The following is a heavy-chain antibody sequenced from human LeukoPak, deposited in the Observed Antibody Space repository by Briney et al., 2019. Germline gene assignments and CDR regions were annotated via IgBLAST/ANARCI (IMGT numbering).Heavy chain of an antibody. V-gene: IGHV1-69*05. CDR2: IIPIFGTA. CDR1: GGTFSSYA. CDR3: ARGFYYDSSGYYLGPIDY. Sequence: SVKVSSKASGGTFSSYAISWVRQAPGQGLEWMGGIIPIFGTANYARKFQGRVTITTDESTSTAYMELSSLRSEDTAVYYCARGFYYDSSGYYLGPIDYWGQGTLVTVSS. D-gene: IGHD3-22*01. J-gene: IGHJ4*02.